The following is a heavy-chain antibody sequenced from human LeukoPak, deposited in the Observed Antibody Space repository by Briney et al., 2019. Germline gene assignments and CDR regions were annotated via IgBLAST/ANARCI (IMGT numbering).Heavy chain of an antibody. Sequence: GGSLRLSCAASGFTFSDYYMSWIRQAPGKGLEWVSYISSSGSTIYYADSVKGRFTISRDNAKNSLYLQMNSLRAEDTAVYYCASACSGVPDAFDIWGQGTMVTVSS. CDR1: GFTFSDYY. V-gene: IGHV3-11*01. D-gene: IGHD2-15*01. CDR2: ISSSGSTI. CDR3: ASACSGVPDAFDI. J-gene: IGHJ3*02.